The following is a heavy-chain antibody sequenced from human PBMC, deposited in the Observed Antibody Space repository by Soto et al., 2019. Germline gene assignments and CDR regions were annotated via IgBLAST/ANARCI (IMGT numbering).Heavy chain of an antibody. J-gene: IGHJ4*02. D-gene: IGHD7-27*01. Sequence: GGSLRLSCSASGFTFSSYAMHWVRKAPGKGLEYVSAISSNGGSTYYADSVKVRFTISRNNSKNTLYLRMSSLRAEDTAVYYCVKDGFSWGDYWGQGTLVTVSS. CDR1: GFTFSSYA. CDR3: VKDGFSWGDY. CDR2: ISSNGGST. V-gene: IGHV3-64D*09.